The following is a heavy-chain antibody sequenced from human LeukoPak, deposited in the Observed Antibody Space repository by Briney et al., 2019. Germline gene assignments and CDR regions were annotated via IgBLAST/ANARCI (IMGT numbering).Heavy chain of an antibody. D-gene: IGHD6-19*01. CDR3: ARAPKLYSSGWYRLYFDY. Sequence: SETLSLTCTVSGGSISSYYWSWIRQPPGKGLEWIGYIYYSGSTNYNPSLKSRVTISVDTSKNQFSLKLSSVTAADTAVYYCARAPKLYSSGWYRLYFDYWGQGTLVTVSS. J-gene: IGHJ4*02. CDR1: GGSISSYY. V-gene: IGHV4-59*01. CDR2: IYYSGST.